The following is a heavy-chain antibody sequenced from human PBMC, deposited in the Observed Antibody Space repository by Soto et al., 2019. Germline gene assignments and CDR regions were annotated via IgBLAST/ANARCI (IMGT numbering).Heavy chain of an antibody. J-gene: IGHJ5*02. D-gene: IGHD2-2*01. CDR1: GGTFSSYA. CDR3: ASLGYCISTSCYAWWFDP. Sequence: SVKVSCKASGGTFSSYAISWVRQAPGQGLEWMGGIIPIFGTANYAQKFQGRVTITADESTSTAYMELSSLRSEDTAVYYCASLGYCISTSCYAWWFDPWGQGTLVTVSS. V-gene: IGHV1-69*13. CDR2: IIPIFGTA.